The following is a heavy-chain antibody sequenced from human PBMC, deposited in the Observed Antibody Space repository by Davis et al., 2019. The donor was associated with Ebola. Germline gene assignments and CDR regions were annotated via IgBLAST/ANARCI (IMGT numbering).Heavy chain of an antibody. CDR2: TYYRSKWYN. D-gene: IGHD6-19*01. V-gene: IGHV6-1*01. CDR3: ARETGGKRWLVPHENRFDY. J-gene: IGHJ4*02. Sequence: MPSETLSLTCAIAGDSVSSNSAAWTWIRQSPSGGLEWLGRTYYRSKWYNDYAVSVKSRIIINPDTSKNQFSLQLNSVTPDDTAVYFCARETGGKRWLVPHENRFDYWGQGTLVTVSS. CDR1: GDSVSSNSAA.